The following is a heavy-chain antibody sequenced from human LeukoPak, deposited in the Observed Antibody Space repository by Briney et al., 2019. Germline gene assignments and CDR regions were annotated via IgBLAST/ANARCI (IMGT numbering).Heavy chain of an antibody. V-gene: IGHV4-39*01. CDR3: VSPRGFSYGYFDY. Sequence: TSETLSLTCTVSGGSISSSSAYWGWIRQPPGKGLEWIGSIYYSKNTYYNPSLKSRVTISADTSKNQFSLTLGSVSATDTAVYYCVSPRGFSYGYFDYWGQGTLVTLSS. J-gene: IGHJ4*02. D-gene: IGHD5-18*01. CDR2: IYYSKNT. CDR1: GGSISSSSAY.